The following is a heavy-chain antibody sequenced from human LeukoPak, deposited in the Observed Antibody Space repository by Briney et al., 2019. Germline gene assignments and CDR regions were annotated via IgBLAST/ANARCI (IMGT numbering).Heavy chain of an antibody. V-gene: IGHV1-24*01. CDR2: FDPEDGET. CDR3: ATGYSSSWDVSNYYFDY. Sequence: ALVKVSCKVSGYTLTELSMHWVRQAPGKGLEWMGGFDPEDGETIYAQKFQGRVTMTEDTSTDTAYMELSSLRSEDTAVYYCATGYSSSWDVSNYYFDYWGQGTLVTVSS. D-gene: IGHD6-13*01. J-gene: IGHJ4*02. CDR1: GYTLTELS.